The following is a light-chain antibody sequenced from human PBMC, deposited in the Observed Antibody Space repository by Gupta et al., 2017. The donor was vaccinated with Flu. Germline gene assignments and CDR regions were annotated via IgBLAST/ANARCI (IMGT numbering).Light chain of an antibody. V-gene: IGLV1-44*01. CDR3: AAWDDSQNYV. J-gene: IGLJ1*01. CDR1: SSNIGSNT. Sequence: QCLLTQPPSASGPPGQRVTISCCGSSSNIGSNTVNWYQQLPGTAPKLLIYSNNQRPSGVPDRFSGSKSGTSASLAISGLQSEDEADYYCAAWDDSQNYVFGTGTKVTVL. CDR2: SNN.